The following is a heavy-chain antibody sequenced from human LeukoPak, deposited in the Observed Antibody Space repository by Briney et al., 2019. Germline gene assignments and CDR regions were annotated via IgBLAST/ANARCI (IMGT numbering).Heavy chain of an antibody. CDR3: AREGGTGGGYFDY. CDR2: IYSAGST. J-gene: IGHJ4*02. D-gene: IGHD3-16*01. CDR1: GFTVSNTY. Sequence: TGGSLRLSCAASGFTVSNTYMSWVRQAPGKGLEWVSVIYSAGSTYYADSVKGRFAISRDNSKSTLYLHMNSLRAEDTAVYYCAREGGTGGGYFDYWGQGTLVIVSS. V-gene: IGHV3-53*01.